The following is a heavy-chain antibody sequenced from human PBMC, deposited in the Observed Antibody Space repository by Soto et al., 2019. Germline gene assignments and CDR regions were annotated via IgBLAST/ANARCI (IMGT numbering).Heavy chain of an antibody. CDR2: ISADNGNT. CDR1: GYTFYSHS. J-gene: IGHJ6*02. D-gene: IGHD5-18*01. CDR3: ARCIQQDYYYGMDV. Sequence: QAQLVQSGAEVKKPGASVKVSCKASGYTFYSHSISWVRQAPGQGLEWMGRISADNGNTPYAQKFRGRVTMTTETSTSTVYMELRNLRSDDTAVYYCARCIQQDYYYGMDVWGQGTTVTVSS. V-gene: IGHV1-18*01.